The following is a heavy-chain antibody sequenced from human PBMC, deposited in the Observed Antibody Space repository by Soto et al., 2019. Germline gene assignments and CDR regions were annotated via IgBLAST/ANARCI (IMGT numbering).Heavy chain of an antibody. CDR1: GASIGSGGW. D-gene: IGHD2-8*02. CDR2: IFHDGNT. CDR3: ARHEGWTGPDQ. V-gene: IGHV4-4*02. Sequence: SETLSLTCAVSGASIGSGGWWSWVRQPPGKGLGWIAEIFHDGNTNYSPSLKSRVTISVDKSQNQFSPNVYSVTAADTAVYYCARHEGWTGPDQWGQGTLVTVSS. J-gene: IGHJ5*02.